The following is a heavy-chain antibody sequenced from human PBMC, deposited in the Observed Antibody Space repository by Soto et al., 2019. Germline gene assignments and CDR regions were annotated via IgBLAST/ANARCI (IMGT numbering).Heavy chain of an antibody. CDR2: IYYSGST. D-gene: IGHD3-22*01. V-gene: IGHV4-59*01. J-gene: IGHJ5*02. Sequence: PSETLSLTCTVSGGSISSYYWSWIRQPPGKGLEWIGYIYYSGSTNYNPSLKSRVTISVDTSKNQFSLKLSSVTAADTAVYYCARNYYDSSGYHSNGFDPWGQGTLVTGSS. CDR1: GGSISSYY. CDR3: ARNYYDSSGYHSNGFDP.